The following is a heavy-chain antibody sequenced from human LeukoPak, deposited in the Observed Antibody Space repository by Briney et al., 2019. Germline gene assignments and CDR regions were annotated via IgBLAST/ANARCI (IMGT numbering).Heavy chain of an antibody. V-gene: IGHV3-48*03. J-gene: IGHJ4*02. D-gene: IGHD2-15*01. Sequence: GGSLRLSCAASGFTFSNYEMNWVRQAPGKGLEWVSYISSSGTTIYYAERRFTISRDNAKNSLYLLMNSLRAEDTAIYYCARGYCSGGSCYGGDYWGQGTLVTVSS. CDR3: ARGYCSGGSCYGGDY. CDR2: ISSSGTTI. CDR1: GFTFSNYE.